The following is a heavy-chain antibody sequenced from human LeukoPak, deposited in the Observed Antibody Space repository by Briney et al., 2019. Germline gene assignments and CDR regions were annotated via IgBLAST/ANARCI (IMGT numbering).Heavy chain of an antibody. D-gene: IGHD3-3*01. Sequence: PGGSLRLSCAASGFTFSSYWMSWVRQAPGKGLEWVANINQDGSEKYFVDSVKGRFTISRDNAKNSLYLQMNSLRVEDTAVYFCARAPSFTMFGVSIHRVDFYFDYWGLGTLVTVSS. CDR3: ARAPSFTMFGVSIHRVDFYFDY. CDR2: INQDGSEK. J-gene: IGHJ4*02. V-gene: IGHV3-7*01. CDR1: GFTFSSYW.